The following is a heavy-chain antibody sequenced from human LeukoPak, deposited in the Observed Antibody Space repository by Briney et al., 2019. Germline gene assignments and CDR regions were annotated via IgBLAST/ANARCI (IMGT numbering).Heavy chain of an antibody. J-gene: IGHJ4*02. Sequence: ASVKVSCKASGYTFTSYAMHWVRQAPGQRLEWMGWINAGNGNTKYSQEFQGRVTMTEDTSTDTAYMELSSLRSEDTAVYYCATDTTGTTLSFDYWGQGTLVTVSS. CDR1: GYTFTSYA. D-gene: IGHD1-1*01. CDR3: ATDTTGTTLSFDY. CDR2: INAGNGNT. V-gene: IGHV1-3*03.